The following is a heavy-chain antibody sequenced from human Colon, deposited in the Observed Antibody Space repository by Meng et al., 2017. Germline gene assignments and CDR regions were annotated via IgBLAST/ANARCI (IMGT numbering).Heavy chain of an antibody. CDR1: GGSISSNW. CDR3: ARHISILGQRGFDY. D-gene: IGHD3/OR15-3a*01. V-gene: IGHV4-4*02. Sequence: QVQLPESGPGLVKPSGTLSLTCAVSGGSISSNWWSWVRQPPGKGLEWIGEFFHTGRTNYDPSLKSRVTISVDKSNNQFSLKLTSVTAADTAVYYCARHISILGQRGFDYWGQGTLVTVSS. CDR2: FFHTGRT. J-gene: IGHJ4*02.